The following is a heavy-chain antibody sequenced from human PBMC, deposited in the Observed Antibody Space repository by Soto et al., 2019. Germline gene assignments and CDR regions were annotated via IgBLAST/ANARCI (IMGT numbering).Heavy chain of an antibody. V-gene: IGHV4-34*01. D-gene: IGHD1-7*01. J-gene: IGHJ4*02. Sequence: SETLSLTCAVYGGSFSGYYWSWIRQPPGKGLEWIGEINHSGSTNYNPSLKSRVTISVDTSKNQFSLKLSSVTAADTAVYYCARDFVRTTYYFDYWGQGTLVIVSS. CDR1: GGSFSGYY. CDR3: ARDFVRTTYYFDY. CDR2: INHSGST.